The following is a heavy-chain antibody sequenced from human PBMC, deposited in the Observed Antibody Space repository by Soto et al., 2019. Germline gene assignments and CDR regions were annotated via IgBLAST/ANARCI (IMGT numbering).Heavy chain of an antibody. CDR1: GFTFSGHW. D-gene: IGHD2-2*01. Sequence: EVQLVESGGDLVQPGGSLRLSCAASGFTFSGHWMHWFRQFPGRGLEWVSRINTDGGSSAYADSVKGRFTTSRDNAKNTLYLQMKGLRAEDTAVYYCAREAGYCSRTSCYRRAFDTWGQGTTVTVSS. V-gene: IGHV3-74*03. CDR3: AREAGYCSRTSCYRRAFDT. J-gene: IGHJ3*02. CDR2: INTDGGSS.